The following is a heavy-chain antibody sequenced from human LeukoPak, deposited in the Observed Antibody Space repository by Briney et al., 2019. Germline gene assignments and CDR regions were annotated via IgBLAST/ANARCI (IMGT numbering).Heavy chain of an antibody. CDR1: GGSISSSSYY. Sequence: SETLSLTCTVSGGSISSSSYYWRWIRQPPGKVLERIGSIYYSGSTYYNPALKSRVTISVDTSKDQFSLKLSSVTAADTAVYYCARPTITMVRGFDPWGQGSLVTVSS. CDR2: IYYSGST. J-gene: IGHJ5*02. V-gene: IGHV4-39*01. CDR3: ARPTITMVRGFDP. D-gene: IGHD3-10*01.